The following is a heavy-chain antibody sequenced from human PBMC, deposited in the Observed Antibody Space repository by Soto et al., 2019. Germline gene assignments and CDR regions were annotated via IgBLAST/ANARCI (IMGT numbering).Heavy chain of an antibody. CDR1: GSTVTGYY. Sequence: QVQLVQSEAELKKPGASVKVSCKASGSTVTGYYMHWVRQAHGQGLEWMGWTKPNSGGTNYEQKFQGRVTMTRDPSISTAYMELSRLRSDDTAVYYCARLKIGGAGWGQGTLVTVPS. CDR2: TKPNSGGT. D-gene: IGHD3-16*01. V-gene: IGHV1-2*02. CDR3: ARLKIGGAG. J-gene: IGHJ4*02.